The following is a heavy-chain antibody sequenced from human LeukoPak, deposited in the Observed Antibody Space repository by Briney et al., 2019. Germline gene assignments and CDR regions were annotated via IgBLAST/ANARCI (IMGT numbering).Heavy chain of an antibody. D-gene: IGHD5-18*01. CDR2: IKSKTDGGTT. J-gene: IGHJ4*02. Sequence: GGSLRLSCAASGFTFSNAWMSWVRQAPGKGLEWVGRIKSKTDGGTTDYAAPVKGRFTISRDDSKNTLYLQMNSLKTEDTAVYYCTTDGTRIQLWFGSLRDFDYWGQGTLVTVSS. CDR1: GFTFSNAW. V-gene: IGHV3-15*01. CDR3: TTDGTRIQLWFGSLRDFDY.